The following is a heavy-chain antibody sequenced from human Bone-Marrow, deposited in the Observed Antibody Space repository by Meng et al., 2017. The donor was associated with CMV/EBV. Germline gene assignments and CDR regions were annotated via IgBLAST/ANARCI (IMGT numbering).Heavy chain of an antibody. V-gene: IGHV1-2*02. D-gene: IGHD5-18*01. CDR3: ARDTDKPMAFDH. CDR1: GYNFTDYY. J-gene: IGHJ4*02. Sequence: VQSRPGVRRPCASVKRACKGSGYNFTDYYIHWVRVAPGQGVEWMGWTHPKNGGTKYAQKFQGRVTMTTDTSISTTYMALNRLISDDTAVYYCARDTDKPMAFDHWGQGTLVTVSS. CDR2: THPKNGGT.